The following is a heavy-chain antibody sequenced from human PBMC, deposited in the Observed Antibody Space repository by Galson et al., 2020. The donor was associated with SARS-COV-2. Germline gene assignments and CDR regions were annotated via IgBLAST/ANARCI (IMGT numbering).Heavy chain of an antibody. Sequence: QLGESLKISCAASGFTFSSYGMHWVRQAPGKGLEWLTVISHDGKIQVYADYVKGRFTISRDNSGNMVFLQIVSLRPDDTALYYCTRDVSGGAFDIWGQGTMVTVSS. CDR1: GFTFSSYG. CDR2: ISHDGKIQ. D-gene: IGHD1-26*01. J-gene: IGHJ3*02. CDR3: TRDVSGGAFDI. V-gene: IGHV3-30*19.